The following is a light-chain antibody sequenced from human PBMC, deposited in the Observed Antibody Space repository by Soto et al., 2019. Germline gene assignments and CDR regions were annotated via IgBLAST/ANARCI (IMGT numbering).Light chain of an antibody. J-gene: IGLJ3*02. CDR1: SSDVGNYDY. V-gene: IGLV2-11*01. Sequence: QSVLTQPRSVSGSPGQSVSISCTGTSSDVGNYDYVSWYQQHPGKAPKLMIYDVTKRPSGVPDRFSGSKSANTASLTISGLQAEDEADYHCCSYAGSYTWVFGGGTKLTVL. CDR3: CSYAGSYTWV. CDR2: DVT.